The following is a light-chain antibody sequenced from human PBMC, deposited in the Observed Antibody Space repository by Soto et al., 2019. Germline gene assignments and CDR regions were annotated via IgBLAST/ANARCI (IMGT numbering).Light chain of an antibody. CDR3: SSFTSSGALYV. V-gene: IGLV2-14*03. CDR2: DVT. J-gene: IGLJ1*01. CDR1: SSEIGGFNH. Sequence: TQPSPLSGSPGKAITIPCTGNSSEIGGFNHVSWYLQHPGKAPQLMIYDVTNRPSGVSNRFSGSKSGNTASLAISGLQAEDEADYYCSSFTSSGALYVFGAGTKVTVL.